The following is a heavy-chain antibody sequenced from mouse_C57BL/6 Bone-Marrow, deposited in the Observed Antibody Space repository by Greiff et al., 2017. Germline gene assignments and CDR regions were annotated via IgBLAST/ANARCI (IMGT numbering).Heavy chain of an antibody. Sequence: VQLQQSGPGLVNPSPSLSLTCSVTGYSITSGYYWNWIRRFPGNKLEWMGYLSYDGSNNYNPSLKNRISITRDTSENQFCLQLNSLTTEDTATYDCARCPFNWSWFAYWGQGTLVTVSA. CDR3: ARCPFNWSWFAY. D-gene: IGHD4-1*02. CDR1: GYSITSGYY. CDR2: LSYDGSN. V-gene: IGHV3-6*01. J-gene: IGHJ3*01.